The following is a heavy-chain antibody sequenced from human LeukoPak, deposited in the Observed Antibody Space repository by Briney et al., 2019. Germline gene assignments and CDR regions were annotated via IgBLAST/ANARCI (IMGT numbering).Heavy chain of an antibody. D-gene: IGHD6-19*01. J-gene: IGHJ5*02. CDR1: GGSLSGYY. Sequence: SETLSLTCGVYGGSLSGYYWSWIRQPPAKGLEWIGEINHSGSTNYNPSLKSRVTISVATSKNQFSLKLSSVTAADTAVYYCARRRLTRRQWLAQTYNWFDPWGQGTLVTVSS. CDR3: ARRRLTRRQWLAQTYNWFDP. V-gene: IGHV4-34*01. CDR2: INHSGST.